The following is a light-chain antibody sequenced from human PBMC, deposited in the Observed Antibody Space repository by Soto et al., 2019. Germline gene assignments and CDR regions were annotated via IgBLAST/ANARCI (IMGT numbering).Light chain of an antibody. CDR2: DVS. CDR3: SSFTTTSTLVL. J-gene: IGLJ2*01. Sequence: QSALTQPASVSGSPGQSITISCTGASSDIGNYDFVAWYQQHPGKAPKLLIYDVSHRPSGVSNRISGSKSGNTASLTISGLQTEDEADYYCSSFTTTSTLVLFGGGTKVPVL. CDR1: SSDIGNYDF. V-gene: IGLV2-14*01.